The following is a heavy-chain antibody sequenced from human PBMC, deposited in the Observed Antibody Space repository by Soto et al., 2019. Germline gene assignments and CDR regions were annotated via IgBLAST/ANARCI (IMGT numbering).Heavy chain of an antibody. J-gene: IGHJ4*02. CDR3: ARDPSRRVVVVVAATLNY. D-gene: IGHD2-15*01. Sequence: QVQLVESGGGVVQPGRSLRLSCAASGFTFSSYAMHWVRQAPGKGLEWVAVISYDGSNKYYADSVKGRFNISRDNSKNTLYLQMNSLRAEDTAVYYCARDPSRRVVVVVAATLNYWGQGTLVTVSS. V-gene: IGHV3-30-3*01. CDR1: GFTFSSYA. CDR2: ISYDGSNK.